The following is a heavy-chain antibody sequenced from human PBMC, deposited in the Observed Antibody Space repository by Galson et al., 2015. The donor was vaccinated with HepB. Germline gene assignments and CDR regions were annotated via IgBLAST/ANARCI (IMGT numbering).Heavy chain of an antibody. J-gene: IGHJ6*02. Sequence: SLRLSCAASGFTFSSYWMHWVRQAPGKGLVWVSRINSDGSSTSYADSVKGRFTISRDNAKNTLYLQMNSLRAEDTAVYYCARCYGHYYDSSGYYRLLNYYYYYGMDVWGQGTTVTVSS. V-gene: IGHV3-74*01. D-gene: IGHD3-22*01. CDR3: ARCYGHYYDSSGYYRLLNYYYYYGMDV. CDR1: GFTFSSYW. CDR2: INSDGSST.